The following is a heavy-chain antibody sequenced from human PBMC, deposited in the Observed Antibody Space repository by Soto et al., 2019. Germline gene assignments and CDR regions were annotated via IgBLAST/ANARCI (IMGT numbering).Heavy chain of an antibody. J-gene: IGHJ6*03. CDR3: ARGGANYYMDV. Sequence: QVQLQQWGAGLLKPSETLSLTCAVYGGSFSGYYRSWIRQPPGKGLEWIGEINHSGITNHNPSLKSRVTISADTSKNQFSLKVSSVTAADTAVYYCARGGANYYMDVWDKGTTVTVSS. CDR1: GGSFSGYY. V-gene: IGHV4-34*01. CDR2: INHSGIT.